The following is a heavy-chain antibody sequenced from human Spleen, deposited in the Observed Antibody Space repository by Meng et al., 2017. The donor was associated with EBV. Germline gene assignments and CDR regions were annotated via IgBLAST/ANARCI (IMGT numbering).Heavy chain of an antibody. D-gene: IGHD3-10*01. Sequence: ERQEPGQWLVKPGATVSSTCTFSGSFRGPGSTFWTWIRRPPGKGLGWIGTIDYTGTTTYHTSFKSRAIMSVDTSKNHFSLSLISVTAADTAVYYCARGWGWGFGETCDPWGQGTLVTVSS. CDR2: IDYTGTT. V-gene: IGHV4-39*02. J-gene: IGHJ5*02. CDR1: GSFRGPGSTF. CDR3: ARGWGWGFGETCDP.